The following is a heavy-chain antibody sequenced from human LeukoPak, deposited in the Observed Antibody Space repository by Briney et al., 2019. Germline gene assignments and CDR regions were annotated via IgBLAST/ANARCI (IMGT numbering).Heavy chain of an antibody. CDR1: GFSFSSYS. D-gene: IGHD4-17*01. CDR2: ISASSIYI. CDR3: ASDPTLRSSAYYYYYMDV. V-gene: IGHV3-21*06. J-gene: IGHJ6*03. Sequence: PGGSLRLSCAASGFSFSSYSMNWVRQAPGKGLEWVSSISASSIYIYYADSMKGRVTISRDNAKNSLYLQMNSLRAEDTAVYYCASDPTLRSSAYYYYYMDVWGKGTTVTVSS.